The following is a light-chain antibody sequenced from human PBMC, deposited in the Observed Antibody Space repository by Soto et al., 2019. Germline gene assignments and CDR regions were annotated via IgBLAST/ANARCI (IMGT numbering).Light chain of an antibody. CDR2: GNT. Sequence: QSVLTQPPSASGTPGQRVTISCSGSRSSIGSNTVNWYQHLPGTAPTLLIYGNTNRPSGVPDRFSGSKSGTSASLVITRLQAEDEADFYCQSYDSSLTGFVFGTGTKVIV. V-gene: IGLV1-44*01. J-gene: IGLJ1*01. CDR1: RSSIGSNT. CDR3: QSYDSSLTGFV.